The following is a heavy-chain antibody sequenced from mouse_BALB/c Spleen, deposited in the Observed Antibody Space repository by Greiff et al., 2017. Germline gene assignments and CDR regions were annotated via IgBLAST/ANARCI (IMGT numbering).Heavy chain of an antibody. V-gene: IGHV1-5*01. CDR1: GYTFTSYW. J-gene: IGHJ3*01. D-gene: IGHD2-2*01. CDR2: IYPGNSDT. Sequence: EVKLVESGTVLARPGASVKMSCKASGYTFTSYWMHWVKQRPGQGLEWIGAIYPGNSDTSYNQKFKGKAKLTAVTSTSTAYMELSSLTNEDSAVYYCTREDGYDGSWFAYWGQGTLVTVSA. CDR3: TREDGYDGSWFAY.